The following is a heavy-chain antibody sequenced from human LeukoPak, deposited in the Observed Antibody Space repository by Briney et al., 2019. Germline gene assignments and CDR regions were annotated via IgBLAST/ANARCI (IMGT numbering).Heavy chain of an antibody. CDR2: ISYDGSNK. Sequence: GGSLRLSCAASGFTFSSYGMHWVRQAPGKGLEWVAVISYDGSNKYYADSVKGRFTISRDNSKNTLYLQMNSLRAEDTAVYYCAKDRRFTLYWGQGTLVTVSS. J-gene: IGHJ4*02. V-gene: IGHV3-30*18. CDR3: AKDRRFTLY. CDR1: GFTFSSYG.